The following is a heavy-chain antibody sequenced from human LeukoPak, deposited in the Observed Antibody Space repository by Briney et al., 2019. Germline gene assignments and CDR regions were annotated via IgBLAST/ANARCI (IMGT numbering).Heavy chain of an antibody. CDR3: AREWYYDFWSGYPGALQFDP. D-gene: IGHD3-3*01. J-gene: IGHJ5*02. CDR1: GFTFSSYS. V-gene: IGHV3-48*01. CDR2: ISSSSSTI. Sequence: GGSLRLSCAASGFTFSSYSMNWVRQAPGKGLEWVSYISSSSSTIYYADPVKGRFTISRDNAKNSLYLQMNSLRAEDTAVYYCAREWYYDFWSGYPGALQFDPWGQGTLVTVSS.